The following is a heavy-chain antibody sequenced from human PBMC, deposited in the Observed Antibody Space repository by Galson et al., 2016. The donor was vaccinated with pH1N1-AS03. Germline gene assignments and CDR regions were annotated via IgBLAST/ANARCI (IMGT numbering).Heavy chain of an antibody. J-gene: IGHJ2*01. V-gene: IGHV4-59*12. Sequence: LTCTVSGGSIGVSYWSWIRQSPGRGVEWIGYFYYIANTKYNPSLKSRVTISVDTSKNQFSLNLTSVTAADTAVYYCAKLRRGPWYLDLWGRGTMVTVSS. D-gene: IGHD4-17*01. CDR1: GGSIGVSY. CDR2: FYYIANT. CDR3: AKLRRGPWYLDL.